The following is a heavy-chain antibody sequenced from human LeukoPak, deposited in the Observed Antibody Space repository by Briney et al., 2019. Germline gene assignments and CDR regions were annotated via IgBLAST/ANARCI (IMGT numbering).Heavy chain of an antibody. D-gene: IGHD1-26*01. Sequence: SETLSLTCTVSGGSISSYYWRWIRQPPGKGREWIGYIYSRGRTNYHPSLQTRVTISVDTSKNQFSLKLSSVTAADPAVYYCARGVGATTIYFDYWGQGTLVTVSS. CDR1: GGSISSYY. CDR2: IYSRGRT. J-gene: IGHJ4*02. CDR3: ARGVGATTIYFDY. V-gene: IGHV4-59*01.